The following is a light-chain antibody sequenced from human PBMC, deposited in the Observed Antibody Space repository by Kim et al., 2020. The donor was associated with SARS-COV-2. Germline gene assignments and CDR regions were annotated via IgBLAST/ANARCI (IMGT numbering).Light chain of an antibody. J-gene: IGLJ3*02. CDR3: VLYMGSGNHWV. V-gene: IGLV8-61*01. CDR2: NTR. CDR1: SGSVSTNSY. Sequence: GTVTLTGGLSSGSVSTNSYPSWYQQTPGQPPRTLIYNTRTRSSGVPDRFSGSILGNKAALTITGAQADDECDYFCVLYMGSGNHWVFGGGTQLTVL.